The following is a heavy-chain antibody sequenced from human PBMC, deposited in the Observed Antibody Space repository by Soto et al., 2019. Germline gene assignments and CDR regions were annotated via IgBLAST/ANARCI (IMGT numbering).Heavy chain of an antibody. V-gene: IGHV2-5*02. J-gene: IGHJ4*02. CDR2: IYWDDDK. CDR1: GFSLXXXXXX. D-gene: IGHD4-17*01. Sequence: SGATLVNPTQTLTLTCTFSGFSLXXXXXXXXXIRQRPGKALEWLALIYWDDDKRYSPSLKSRLTITKDTSKNQVVLTMANMDPVDTATYYCAHRQRDYVTVWGQGTLVTVSS. CDR3: AHRQRDYVTV.